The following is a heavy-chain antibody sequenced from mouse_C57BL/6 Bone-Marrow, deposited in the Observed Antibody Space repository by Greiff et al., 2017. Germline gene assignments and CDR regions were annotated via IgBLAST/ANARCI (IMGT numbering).Heavy chain of an antibody. CDR2: IYPRSGNT. V-gene: IGHV1-81*01. CDR3: ARGSSGYAY. Sequence: VQLQQSGAELARPGASVKLSCKASGYTFTSYGISWVKQRTGQGLEWIGEIYPRSGNTYYNEKFKGKATLAADTSSSTAYMELRSLTSEDSAVYFCARGSSGYAYWGQGTLVTVSA. D-gene: IGHD3-2*02. CDR1: GYTFTSYG. J-gene: IGHJ3*01.